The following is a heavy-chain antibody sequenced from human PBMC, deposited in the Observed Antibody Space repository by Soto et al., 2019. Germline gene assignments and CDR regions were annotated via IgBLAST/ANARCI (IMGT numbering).Heavy chain of an antibody. D-gene: IGHD4-17*01. Sequence: SETLSLTCTVSGGSVSSGSYYWSWIRQPPGKGLEWIGYIYYSGSTNYNPSLKSRVTISVDTSKNQFSLKLSSVTAADTAVYYCAREDTTTVTTNYWGQGTLVTVSS. CDR3: AREDTTTVTTNY. CDR1: GGSVSSGSYY. J-gene: IGHJ4*02. V-gene: IGHV4-61*01. CDR2: IYYSGST.